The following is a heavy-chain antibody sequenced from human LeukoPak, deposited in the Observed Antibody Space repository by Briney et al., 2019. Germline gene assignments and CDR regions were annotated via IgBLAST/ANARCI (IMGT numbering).Heavy chain of an antibody. Sequence: SETLSLTCTVSGGSISSYYWSWIRQPPGKGLEWIGYIYYSGSTNYNPSLKSRATISVDTSKNQFSLKLSSVTAADTAVYYCARGGSRGSSSLGYWFDPWGQGTLVTVSS. CDR2: IYYSGST. CDR3: ARGGSRGSSSLGYWFDP. CDR1: GGSISSYY. D-gene: IGHD6-13*01. V-gene: IGHV4-59*12. J-gene: IGHJ5*02.